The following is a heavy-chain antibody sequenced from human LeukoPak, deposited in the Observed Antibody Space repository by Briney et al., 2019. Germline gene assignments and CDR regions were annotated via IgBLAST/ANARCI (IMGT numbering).Heavy chain of an antibody. CDR3: ARHRNEYDYGDYQVIDY. CDR1: GGSISSSSYY. Sequence: SETLSLTCTVSGGSISSSSYYWGWVRQPPGKGLEWIGSIYYSGSTYYNPSLKSRVTISVDTSKNQFSLKLSSVTAADTAVYYCARHRNEYDYGDYQVIDYWGQGTLVTVSS. D-gene: IGHD4-17*01. CDR2: IYYSGST. J-gene: IGHJ4*02. V-gene: IGHV4-39*01.